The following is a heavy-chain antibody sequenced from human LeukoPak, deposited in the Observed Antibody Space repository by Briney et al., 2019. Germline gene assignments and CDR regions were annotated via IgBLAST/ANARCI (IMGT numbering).Heavy chain of an antibody. D-gene: IGHD6-13*01. CDR2: ISSSSSTI. Sequence: GGSLRLSCAASGFTFSSYSMNWVRQAPGKGLEWVSYISSSSSTIYYADSVKGRFTISRDNAKNSLYLQMNSLRAEDTAVYYCARQSSWAYYYYMDVWGNGTTVTVSS. J-gene: IGHJ6*03. CDR1: GFTFSSYS. V-gene: IGHV3-48*01. CDR3: ARQSSWAYYYYMDV.